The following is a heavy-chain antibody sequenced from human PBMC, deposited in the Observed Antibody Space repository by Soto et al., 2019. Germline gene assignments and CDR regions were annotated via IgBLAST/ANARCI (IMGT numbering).Heavy chain of an antibody. V-gene: IGHV3-9*01. D-gene: IGHD2-15*01. CDR1: GFTFDDYA. Sequence: EVQLVESGGGLVQPGRSLRLSCAASGFTFDDYAMHWVRRVPGKGLEWVSSISWNSNIIGYADSVKGRFTISRDNAKNSLYLQMNSLLPEDTAFYCAKGGPDGFCSGGRCYFDYWGQGTLVTVSS. J-gene: IGHJ4*02. CDR2: ISWNSNII. CDR3: AKGGPDGFCSGGRCYFDY.